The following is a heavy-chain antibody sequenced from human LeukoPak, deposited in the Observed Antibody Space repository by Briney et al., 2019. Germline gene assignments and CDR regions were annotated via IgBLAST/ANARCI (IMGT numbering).Heavy chain of an antibody. CDR1: GVSISSYH. V-gene: IGHV4-59*12. D-gene: IGHD6-19*01. CDR3: ARAEEGKAVAGTFDY. Sequence: SETLSLTCIVSGVSISSYHWSWIRQPPGKGLEWIGYIYYSGSTNHNPSLKSRVTISVDTSKNQFSLKLSSVTAADTAVYYCARAEEGKAVAGTFDYWGQGTLVTVSS. J-gene: IGHJ4*02. CDR2: IYYSGST.